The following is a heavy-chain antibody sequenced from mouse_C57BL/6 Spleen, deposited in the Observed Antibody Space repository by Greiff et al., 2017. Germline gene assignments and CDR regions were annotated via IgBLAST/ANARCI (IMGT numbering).Heavy chain of an antibody. J-gene: IGHJ3*01. Sequence: VQLQESDAELVKPGASVKISCKVSGYTFTDHTIHWMKQRPEQGLEWIGYIYPRDGSTKYNEKFKGKATLTADKSSSTAYMQLNSLTSEDSAVYFCAFYYYGSPWFAYWGQGTLVTVSA. CDR1: GYTFTDHT. CDR2: IYPRDGST. V-gene: IGHV1-78*01. D-gene: IGHD1-1*01. CDR3: AFYYYGSPWFAY.